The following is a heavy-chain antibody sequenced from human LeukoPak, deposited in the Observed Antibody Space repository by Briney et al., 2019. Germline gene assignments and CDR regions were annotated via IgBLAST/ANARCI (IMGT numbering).Heavy chain of an antibody. CDR1: GFNFRSAW. V-gene: IGHV3-15*01. J-gene: IGHJ6*04. CDR3: GGRRV. CDR2: VRSKSDAGTM. Sequence: GSLRLSCTASGFNFRSAWMSWARQAPGKGLEWVGRVRSKSDAGTMDYAAHVQGRFSISRDDSKNMVYLDMNSLKTEDTAVYYCGGRRVWGNGTVVTVSS. D-gene: IGHD3-16*01.